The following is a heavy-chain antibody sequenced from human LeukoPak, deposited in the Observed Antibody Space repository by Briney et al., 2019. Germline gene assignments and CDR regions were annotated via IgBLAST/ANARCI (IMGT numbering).Heavy chain of an antibody. CDR1: GFTFSDYY. D-gene: IGHD6-6*01. J-gene: IGHJ6*02. CDR2: ISSSGSTI. V-gene: IGHV3-11*01. CDR3: ARGGDSSSDSPXRLSYXXXXGMGV. Sequence: PGGSLRLSCAASGFTFSDYYMSWIRQAPGKGLEWVSYISSSGSTIYYADSVKGRFTISRDNAKNSLYLQMNSLRAEDTAVYYCARGGDSSSDSPXRLSYXXXXGMGVWGQGXTVTVS.